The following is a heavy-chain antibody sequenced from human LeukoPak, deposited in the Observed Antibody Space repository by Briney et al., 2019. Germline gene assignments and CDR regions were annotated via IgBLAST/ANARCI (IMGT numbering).Heavy chain of an antibody. CDR2: IGIAGDT. CDR3: ARVLGGSSRSHYGMDV. J-gene: IGHJ6*02. CDR1: GFTFSSYD. Sequence: PGGSLRLSCAASGFTFSSYDMHWVRQATGKGLEWVSAIGIAGDTFYPGSVKGRFTISRENAKNSLYLQLDNLRAGDTAVYYCARVLGGSSRSHYGMDVWGQGTTVTVSS. D-gene: IGHD6-13*01. V-gene: IGHV3-13*04.